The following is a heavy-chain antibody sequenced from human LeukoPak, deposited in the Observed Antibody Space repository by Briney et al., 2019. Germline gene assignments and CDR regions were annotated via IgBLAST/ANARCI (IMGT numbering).Heavy chain of an antibody. J-gene: IGHJ3*02. CDR2: IYSGTST. CDR1: GFTVNSNY. CDR3: AKSLDPIAVAGDDAFDI. D-gene: IGHD6-19*01. Sequence: GGSLRLSCAVSGFTVNSNYMNWVRQAPGKGLEWVSVIYSGTSTYYADSVQGRFTISRDNAKNTLYLQMNSLRAEDTAVYYCAKSLDPIAVAGDDAFDIWGQGTMVTVSS. V-gene: IGHV3-53*01.